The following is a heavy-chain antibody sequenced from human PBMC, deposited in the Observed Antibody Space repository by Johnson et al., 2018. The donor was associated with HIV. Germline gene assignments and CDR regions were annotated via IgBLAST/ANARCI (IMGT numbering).Heavy chain of an antibody. Sequence: QVQLVESGGGVVQPGGSLRLSCAASGFTFRSYGMHWVRQAPGKGLEGVACIRYDGSNKYYADSVKGRFTMSRDNSKNTLYLQMNSLRAEDTAVYYCAKAYGDYPYDALDIWGQVTMVTVSS. D-gene: IGHD4-17*01. J-gene: IGHJ3*02. V-gene: IGHV3-30*02. CDR2: IRYDGSNK. CDR1: GFTFRSYG. CDR3: AKAYGDYPYDALDI.